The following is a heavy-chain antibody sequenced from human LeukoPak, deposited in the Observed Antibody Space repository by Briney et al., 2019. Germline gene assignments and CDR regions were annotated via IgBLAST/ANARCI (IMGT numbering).Heavy chain of an antibody. D-gene: IGHD3-22*01. CDR2: ISYDGSNK. CDR1: GFTFSSYW. J-gene: IGHJ4*02. V-gene: IGHV3-30*03. CDR3: ARDPTYYYDSSYFDY. Sequence: PGGSLRLSCAASGFTFSSYWMSWVRQAPGKGLEWVAVISYDGSNKYYADSVKGRFTISRDNSKNTLYLQMNSLRAEDTAVYYCARDPTYYYDSSYFDYWGQGTLVTVSS.